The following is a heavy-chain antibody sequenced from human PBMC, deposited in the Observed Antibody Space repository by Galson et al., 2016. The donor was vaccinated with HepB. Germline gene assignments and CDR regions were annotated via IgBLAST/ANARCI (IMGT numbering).Heavy chain of an antibody. V-gene: IGHV1-18*04. CDR3: AREQSSSWSPFDY. Sequence: SVKVSCKASGYTFTAHYMHWVRQAPGEGLEWMGWVRVFDGHTDSAQKFQDRVSFTADTSTNTAYMELRSLTYDDTAVYFCAREQSSSWSPFDYWGQGTLVAVSS. CDR1: GYTFTAHY. D-gene: IGHD6-13*01. CDR2: VRVFDGHT. J-gene: IGHJ4*02.